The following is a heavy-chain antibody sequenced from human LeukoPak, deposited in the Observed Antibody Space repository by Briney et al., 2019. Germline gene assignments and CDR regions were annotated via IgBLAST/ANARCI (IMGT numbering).Heavy chain of an antibody. V-gene: IGHV3-48*03. CDR2: ISSSGSTI. D-gene: IGHD6-13*01. Sequence: GGSLRLSCAASGFTFSSYEMNLVRQAPGKGLEWVSYISSSGSTIYYADSVKGRFTISRDNAKNSLYLQMNSLRAEDTALYYCAKDSSSWNWYFDLWGRGTLVTVSS. J-gene: IGHJ2*01. CDR3: AKDSSSWNWYFDL. CDR1: GFTFSSYE.